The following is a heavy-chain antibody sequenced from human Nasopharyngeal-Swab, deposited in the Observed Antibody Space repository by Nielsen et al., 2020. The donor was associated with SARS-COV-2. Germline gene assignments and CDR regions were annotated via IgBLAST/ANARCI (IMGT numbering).Heavy chain of an antibody. CDR1: GGAFSSYA. J-gene: IGHJ6*02. CDR2: IIPIFGTA. V-gene: IGHV1-69*06. CDR3: ARDGIQLWLPSHYYGMDV. D-gene: IGHD5-18*01. Sequence: SVKVSCKASGGAFSSYAISWVRQAPGQGLEWMGGIIPIFGTANYAQKFQGRVTITADKSTSTAYMELSSLRSEDTAVYYCARDGIQLWLPSHYYGMDVWGQGTTVTVSS.